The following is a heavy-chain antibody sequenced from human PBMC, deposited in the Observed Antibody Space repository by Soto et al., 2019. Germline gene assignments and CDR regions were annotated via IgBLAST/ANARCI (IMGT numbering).Heavy chain of an antibody. CDR3: ASPRQGNYDFLSGYYALDY. CDR2: FYYTGGTFST. D-gene: IGHD3-3*01. J-gene: IGHJ4*02. Sequence: SETLSLTCTVSGASISSSRSYWGWVRQPPGKGLEWIGRFYYTGGTFSTYYNPSLKSRSTNSADTSKSQVLLNLRSVTAADPAVYYCASPRQGNYDFLSGYYALDYWGQGTLVTVSS. V-gene: IGHV4-39*01. CDR1: GASISSSRSY.